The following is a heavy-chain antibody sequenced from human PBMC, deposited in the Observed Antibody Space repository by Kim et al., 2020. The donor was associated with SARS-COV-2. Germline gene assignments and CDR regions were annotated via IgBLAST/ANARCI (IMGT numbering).Heavy chain of an antibody. Sequence: GGSLRLSCAASGFTFSSYDMHWVRQATGKGLEWVSAIGTAGDTYYPGSVKGRFTISRENAKNSLYLQMNSLRAGDTAVYYCARSAVTASKTHFDYWGQGTLVTVSS. CDR2: IGTAGDT. D-gene: IGHD2-21*02. CDR1: GFTFSSYD. V-gene: IGHV3-13*01. J-gene: IGHJ4*02. CDR3: ARSAVTASKTHFDY.